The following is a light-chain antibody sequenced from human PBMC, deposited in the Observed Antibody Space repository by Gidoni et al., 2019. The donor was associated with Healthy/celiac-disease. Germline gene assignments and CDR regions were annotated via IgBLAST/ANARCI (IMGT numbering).Light chain of an antibody. J-gene: IGKJ4*01. CDR1: QSVSSN. Sequence: EIVLTQSPATLSVYQGERATLSCRASQSVSSNLAWYKQKRGQAPRLLIYGASTRATGIPARCSGSGSGTEFTLTISSLQSEDFAVYYCQQYYNWPPLTFGGGTKVEIK. CDR3: QQYYNWPPLT. CDR2: GAS. V-gene: IGKV3-15*01.